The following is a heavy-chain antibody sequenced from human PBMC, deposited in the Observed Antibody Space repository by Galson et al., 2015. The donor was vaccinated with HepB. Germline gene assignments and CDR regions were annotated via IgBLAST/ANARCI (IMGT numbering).Heavy chain of an antibody. D-gene: IGHD3-10*01. V-gene: IGHV1-3*01. CDR1: GYTFTNYA. J-gene: IGHJ5*02. Sequence: SVKVSCKASGYTFTNYAIHWVRQAPGQRLEWLGWINPGNGNTKYSQNFQGRVTITRDTSATTVYMELSSLRSEDTAVYYCARAPRGSPYWFDPWGQGNLVTVSS. CDR3: ARAPRGSPYWFDP. CDR2: INPGNGNT.